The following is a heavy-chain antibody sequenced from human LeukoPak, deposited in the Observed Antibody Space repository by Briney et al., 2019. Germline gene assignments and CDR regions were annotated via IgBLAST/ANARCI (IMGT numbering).Heavy chain of an antibody. V-gene: IGHV3-9*01. CDR2: ISWNSGSI. CDR1: GFTFDNYT. CDR3: AKDGGGSPHYYYYYGMDV. Sequence: PGGSLRLSCAASGFTFDNYTMHWVRQAPGKGLEWVSAISWNSGSIGYADSVKGRFTISRDNAKNSLYLQMNSLRAEDTALYYCAKDGGGSPHYYYYYGMDVWGQGTTVTVSS. J-gene: IGHJ6*02. D-gene: IGHD1-26*01.